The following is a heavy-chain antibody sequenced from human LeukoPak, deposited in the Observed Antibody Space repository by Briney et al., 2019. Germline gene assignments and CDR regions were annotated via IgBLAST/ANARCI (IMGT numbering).Heavy chain of an antibody. V-gene: IGHV1-69*05. Sequence: SVKVSCKASGGSSSSYAISWVRQAPGQGLEWMGGIIPIFGTANYAQKFQGRVTITTDESTSTAYIELSSLRSEDTAVYYCASWLYYDILTGYYSEDAFDIWGQGTMVTVSS. J-gene: IGHJ3*02. CDR2: IIPIFGTA. CDR3: ASWLYYDILTGYYSEDAFDI. D-gene: IGHD3-9*01. CDR1: GGSSSSYA.